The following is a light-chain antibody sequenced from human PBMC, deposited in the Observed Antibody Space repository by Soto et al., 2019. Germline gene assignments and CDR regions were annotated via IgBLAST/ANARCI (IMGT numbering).Light chain of an antibody. V-gene: IGKV1-39*01. CDR3: QQSYSTPLT. CDR1: QDISTS. J-gene: IGKJ4*01. Sequence: DIQMTQSPSSLSASVGDRVTITCQASQDISTSLHWFQHKPGKAPKXLIYAVSNLQSGVPSRFSGRGTGTEFTIIISSLHPEDSAIYYGQQSYSTPLTFGGGTKVDIK. CDR2: AVS.